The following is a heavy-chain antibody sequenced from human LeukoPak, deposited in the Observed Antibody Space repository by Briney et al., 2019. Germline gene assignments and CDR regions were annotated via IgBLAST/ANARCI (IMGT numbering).Heavy chain of an antibody. CDR1: GFTFSSYA. CDR3: AKEGYYYDSSGYYHY. V-gene: IGHV3-23*01. D-gene: IGHD3-22*01. Sequence: GGSLRLSCAASGFTFSSYAMSWVRQAPGKGLEWVSAISGSGGSTYYADSVKGRFTISRDNSKNTLYLQMNSPRAEDTAVYYCAKEGYYYDSSGYYHYWGQGTLVTVSS. J-gene: IGHJ4*02. CDR2: ISGSGGST.